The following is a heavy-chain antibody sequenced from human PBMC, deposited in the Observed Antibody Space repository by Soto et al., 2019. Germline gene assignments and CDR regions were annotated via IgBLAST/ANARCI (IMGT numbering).Heavy chain of an antibody. CDR3: GREGGYGGYVDY. Sequence: ETLSLTCTVSGGSISSYYWSWIRQPPGKGLEWIGYIYYSGSTNYNPSLKSRVTISVDTSKNQFSLKLSSVTAADTAVYYCGREGGYGGYVDYWGQGTLVTVSS. CDR2: IYYSGST. V-gene: IGHV4-59*12. D-gene: IGHD5-12*01. CDR1: GGSISSYY. J-gene: IGHJ4*02.